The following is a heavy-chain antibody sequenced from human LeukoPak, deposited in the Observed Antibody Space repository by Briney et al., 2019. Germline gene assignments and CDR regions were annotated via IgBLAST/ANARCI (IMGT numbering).Heavy chain of an antibody. Sequence: SETLSLTCAVYGGSFSGYYWSWIRQPPGKGLEWIGEINHSGSTYYNPSLKSRVTISVDTSKNQFSLKLSSVTAADTAVYYCTCCSGGSCYSGGPYYYYGMDVWGQGTTVTVSS. D-gene: IGHD2-15*01. V-gene: IGHV4-34*03. CDR3: TCCSGGSCYSGGPYYYYGMDV. CDR2: INHSGST. J-gene: IGHJ6*02. CDR1: GGSFSGYY.